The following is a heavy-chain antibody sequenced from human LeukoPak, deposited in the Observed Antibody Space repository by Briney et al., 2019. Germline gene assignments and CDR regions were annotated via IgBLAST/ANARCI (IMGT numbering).Heavy chain of an antibody. Sequence: SETLSLTCTVSGGSISSYYWSWIRQPPGKGLEWIGYIYYSGSSNYNPSLKSRVTISVDTSKNQFSLKLSSVTAADTAVYYCARDSTYYDFWSGFDYWGQGTLVTVSS. CDR2: IYYSGSS. V-gene: IGHV4-59*01. CDR3: ARDSTYYDFWSGFDY. J-gene: IGHJ4*02. CDR1: GGSISSYY. D-gene: IGHD3-3*01.